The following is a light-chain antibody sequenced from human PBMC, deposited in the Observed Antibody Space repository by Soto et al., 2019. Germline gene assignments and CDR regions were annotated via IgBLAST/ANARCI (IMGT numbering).Light chain of an antibody. J-gene: IGKJ5*01. CDR2: EAS. CDR3: QQYGSSPIT. CDR1: QSISSW. V-gene: IGKV1-5*01. Sequence: DIQSTQSPSPLSASPGDRVTITCPASQSISSWLAWYQQKPGKAPKLLIYEASGLQSGVPSRFIGSWSGTDCTLTISRLEPEDVAVYYCQQYGSSPITLGQGTRLEIK.